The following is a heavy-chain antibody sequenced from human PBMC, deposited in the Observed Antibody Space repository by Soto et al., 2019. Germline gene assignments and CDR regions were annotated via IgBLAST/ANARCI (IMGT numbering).Heavy chain of an antibody. CDR2: INAGNGNT. D-gene: IGHD2-2*01. Sequence: GASVKVSCKASGYTFTSYAMHWVRQAPGQRLEWMGWINAGNGNTKYSQKFQGRVTITRDTSASTAYMELSSLRSEDTAVYYCARDGGIVVVPAAYYYYGMDVWGQGTTVTVS. CDR1: GYTFTSYA. CDR3: ARDGGIVVVPAAYYYYGMDV. J-gene: IGHJ6*02. V-gene: IGHV1-3*01.